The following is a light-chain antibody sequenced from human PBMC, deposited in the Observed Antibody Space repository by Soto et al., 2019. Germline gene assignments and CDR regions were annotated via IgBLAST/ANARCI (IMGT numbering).Light chain of an antibody. CDR1: RSVSSSY. CDR2: DAS. V-gene: IGKV3-20*01. J-gene: IGKJ1*01. Sequence: EIVLTQSPGTLSLSPGERATLSCRASRSVSSSYLAWYQQKPGQAPRLLIYDASNRATGIPARFSGSGSGTDFTLTISRLEPEDFAVYYCQQYGISPRTFGQGTKVDIK. CDR3: QQYGISPRT.